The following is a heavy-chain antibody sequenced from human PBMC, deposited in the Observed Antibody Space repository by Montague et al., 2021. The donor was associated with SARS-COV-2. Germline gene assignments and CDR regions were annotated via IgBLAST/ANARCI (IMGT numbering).Heavy chain of an antibody. D-gene: IGHD2-15*01. V-gene: IGHV4-34*01. Sequence: SETLSLTCAVYGGSFSGYYWSWIRQPPGKGLEWIGEINHSGSTNYNPSLKSRVTISVDTSKNQFSLNLSSVTAADTAVYYCARGPVDDNCSGGSCYSRYYYGMDVWGQGTTVTVSS. CDR3: ARGPVDDNCSGGSCYSRYYYGMDV. J-gene: IGHJ6*02. CDR2: INHSGST. CDR1: GGSFSGYY.